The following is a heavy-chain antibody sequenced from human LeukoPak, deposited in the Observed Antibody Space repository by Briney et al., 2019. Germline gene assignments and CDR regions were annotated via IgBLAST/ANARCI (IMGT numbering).Heavy chain of an antibody. V-gene: IGHV1-2*02. CDR2: INPNSGGT. CDR1: GYTFTGYY. D-gene: IGHD2-8*01. Sequence: ASVKVSCKASGYTFTGYYMHWVRQAPGQGLEWMGSINPNSGGTNYAQKFQGRVTMTRDTSISTAYMELSRLRSDDTAVYYCARSFLSRYCTNGVCWFDYWGQGTLVTVSS. J-gene: IGHJ4*02. CDR3: ARSFLSRYCTNGVCWFDY.